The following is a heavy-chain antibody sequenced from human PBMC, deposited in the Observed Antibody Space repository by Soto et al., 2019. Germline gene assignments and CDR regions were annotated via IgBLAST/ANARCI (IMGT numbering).Heavy chain of an antibody. J-gene: IGHJ3*02. Sequence: EVQLVESGGGLVQPGGSLRLSCAASGFTFSSYNFNWVRQAPGKGLEWVSFISSSSTTLYSADSVKGRFTISRDNARNLLYLLMNSLSDEDTAVYYWARARWKLGRGAHAFDIWGHGTMVTVSS. CDR2: ISSSSTTL. CDR1: GFTFSSYN. D-gene: IGHD1-1*01. V-gene: IGHV3-48*02. CDR3: ARARWKLGRGAHAFDI.